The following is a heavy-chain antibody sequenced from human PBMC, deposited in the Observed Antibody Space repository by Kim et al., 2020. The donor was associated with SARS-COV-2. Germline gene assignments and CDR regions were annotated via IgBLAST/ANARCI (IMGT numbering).Heavy chain of an antibody. J-gene: IGHJ5*02. V-gene: IGHV3-30*02. CDR2: GSNK. CDR3: AQIAVAGP. Sequence: GSNKYYADSVKGRFTISRDNSKNTLYLQMNSLRAEDTAVYYCAQIAVAGPWGQGTLVTVSS. D-gene: IGHD6-19*01.